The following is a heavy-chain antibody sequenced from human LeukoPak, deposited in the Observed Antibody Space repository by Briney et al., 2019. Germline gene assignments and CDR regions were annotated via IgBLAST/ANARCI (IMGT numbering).Heavy chain of an antibody. V-gene: IGHV3-20*04. CDR2: INWNGGST. CDR3: ANGKGVDTAMDHFDY. D-gene: IGHD5-18*01. CDR1: GFTFDDYG. Sequence: PGGSLRLSCAASGFTFDDYGMSWVRQAPGKGLEWVSGINWNGGSTGYADSVKGRFTISRDNSKNTLYLQMNSLRAEDTAVYYCANGKGVDTAMDHFDYWGQGTLVTVSS. J-gene: IGHJ4*02.